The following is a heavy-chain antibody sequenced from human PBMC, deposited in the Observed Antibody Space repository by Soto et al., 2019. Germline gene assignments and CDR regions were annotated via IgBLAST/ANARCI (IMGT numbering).Heavy chain of an antibody. V-gene: IGHV4-34*01. Sequence: PSETLSLTCAVYGGSFSGYYWSWIRQPPGKGLEWIGEINHSGSTNYNPSLKSRVTISVDTSKNQFSLKLSSVTAADTAVYYCATGPLTPFGYWGQGTLVTVSS. CDR1: GGSFSGYY. D-gene: IGHD1-1*01. J-gene: IGHJ4*02. CDR3: ATGPLTPFGY. CDR2: INHSGST.